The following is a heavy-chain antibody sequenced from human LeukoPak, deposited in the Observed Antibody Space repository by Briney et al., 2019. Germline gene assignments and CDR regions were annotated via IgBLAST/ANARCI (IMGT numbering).Heavy chain of an antibody. CDR3: AVVTMIVVVTDGGLENWFDP. CDR1: GGSFSGYY. Sequence: PSETLSLTCAVYGGSFSGYYWSWIRQPPGKGLEWIGEINHSGSTNYNPSLKSRVTISVDTSKNQFSLKLSSVTAADTAVYYCAVVTMIVVVTDGGLENWFDPWGQGTLVTVSS. J-gene: IGHJ5*02. CDR2: INHSGST. V-gene: IGHV4-34*01. D-gene: IGHD3-22*01.